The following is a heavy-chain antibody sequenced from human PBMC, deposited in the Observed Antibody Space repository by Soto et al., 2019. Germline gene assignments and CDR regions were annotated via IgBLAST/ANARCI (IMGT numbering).Heavy chain of an antibody. CDR1: GDTVTKYY. CDR3: PRSYGNACHTY. J-gene: IGHJ4*02. Sequence: SESTYLTSAFSGDTVTKYYLTGIRQSPEKGLEWIGYMHYTGFSFSNPSLKSRVAMSVDKSKNEFTLQLTSVTAADTAAYYCPRSYGNACHTYWGQAIQLTGSS. D-gene: IGHD2-8*01. V-gene: IGHV4-59*02. CDR2: MHYTGFS.